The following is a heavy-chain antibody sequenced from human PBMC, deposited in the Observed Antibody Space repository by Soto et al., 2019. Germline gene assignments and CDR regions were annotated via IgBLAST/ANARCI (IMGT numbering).Heavy chain of an antibody. CDR2: IWYDGSNK. J-gene: IGHJ6*02. D-gene: IGHD6-6*01. Sequence: GGSLRLSCAASGFTFSSYGMHWVRQAPGKGLEWVAVIWYDGSNKYYADSVKGRFTISRDNSKNTLYLQMNSLRAEDTAVYYCARDLVAARRHYYYGMDVWGQGTTVTVSS. V-gene: IGHV3-33*01. CDR1: GFTFSSYG. CDR3: ARDLVAARRHYYYGMDV.